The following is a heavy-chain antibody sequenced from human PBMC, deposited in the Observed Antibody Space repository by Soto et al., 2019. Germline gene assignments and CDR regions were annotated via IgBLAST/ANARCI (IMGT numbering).Heavy chain of an antibody. D-gene: IGHD2-21*02. J-gene: IGHJ4*02. CDR3: ARDRTPTVYYFDY. Sequence: GGSLRLYCAASGFTFSSYSMNWVRQAPGKGLEWVSSISSSSSYIYYADSVKGRFTISRDNAKNSLYLQMNSLRAEDTAVYYCARDRTPTVYYFDYCGQGTLVTVSS. V-gene: IGHV3-21*01. CDR2: ISSSSSYI. CDR1: GFTFSSYS.